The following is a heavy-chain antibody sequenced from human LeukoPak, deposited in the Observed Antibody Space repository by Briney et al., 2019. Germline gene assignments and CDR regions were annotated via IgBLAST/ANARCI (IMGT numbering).Heavy chain of an antibody. Sequence: GGSLRLSCAASGFSFISYSMNWVRQAPGKGLEWVSSISSSSDYRYHADSGKGRCTISRDNPKKSLYLQMNSLRAEDTAVYYCARGATTTRFGRFDPWGQGTLVIVSS. J-gene: IGHJ5*02. D-gene: IGHD4-17*01. CDR3: ARGATTTRFGRFDP. CDR1: GFSFISYS. CDR2: ISSSSDYR. V-gene: IGHV3-21*01.